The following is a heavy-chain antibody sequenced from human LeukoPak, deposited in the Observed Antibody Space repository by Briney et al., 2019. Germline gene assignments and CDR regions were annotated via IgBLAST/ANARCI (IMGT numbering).Heavy chain of an antibody. J-gene: IGHJ4*02. Sequence: PSETLSLTCTVSGFSMNLFYWSWIRQGPGKPLEGLGYIYDNGNTDYRPSLKSRITMSLDTSKHHYPLQVSSMTAADTAVYYCARGLRMAVTGMIWDFWGPGIPVIVSS. D-gene: IGHD6-19*01. CDR3: ARGLRMAVTGMIWDF. CDR2: IYDNGNT. CDR1: GFSMNLFY. V-gene: IGHV4-59*01.